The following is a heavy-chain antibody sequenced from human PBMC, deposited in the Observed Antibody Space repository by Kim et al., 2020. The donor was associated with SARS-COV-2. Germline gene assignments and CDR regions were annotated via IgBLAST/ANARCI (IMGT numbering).Heavy chain of an antibody. CDR3: ARGRTMGLHLGELSLYYFDY. Sequence: SETLSLTCAVYGGSFSGYYWSWIRQPPGKGLEWIGEINHSGSTNYNPSLKSRVTISVDTSKNQFSLKLSSVTAADTAVYYCARGRTMGLHLGELSLYYFDYWGQGTLVTVSS. D-gene: IGHD3-16*02. CDR2: INHSGST. V-gene: IGHV4-34*01. CDR1: GGSFSGYY. J-gene: IGHJ4*02.